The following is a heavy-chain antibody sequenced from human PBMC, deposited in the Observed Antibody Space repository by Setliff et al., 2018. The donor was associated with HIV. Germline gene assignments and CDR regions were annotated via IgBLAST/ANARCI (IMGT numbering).Heavy chain of an antibody. V-gene: IGHV1-2*07. CDR2: INPNSGGT. CDR3: ARGGLATGAFDI. D-gene: IGHD5-12*01. J-gene: IGHJ3*02. Sequence: ASVKVSCKASGYTFIGDYMHWVRQAPGQGLEWMGWINPNSGGTNFAHKFQGRVTMTRDTSINTAYMELSRLRSDDTAVYYCARGGLATGAFDIWGQGTMVTVSS. CDR1: GYTFIGDY.